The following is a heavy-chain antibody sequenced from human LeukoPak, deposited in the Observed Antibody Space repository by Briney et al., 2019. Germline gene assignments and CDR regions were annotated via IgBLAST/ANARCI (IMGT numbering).Heavy chain of an antibody. J-gene: IGHJ4*02. CDR3: ARDGGYDHIWGTHRYFDK. D-gene: IGHD3-16*02. CDR1: GGSSSGYY. Sequence: TLSLTCAVYGGSSSGYYWSWIRQHPGKGLEWIVYIYYSGTTYYNPSLKSRVTISRDASKNQFSLNLSSVTAADTAVYYCARDGGYDHIWGTHRYFDKWGQGTLVTVSS. V-gene: IGHV4-31*11. CDR2: IYYSGTT.